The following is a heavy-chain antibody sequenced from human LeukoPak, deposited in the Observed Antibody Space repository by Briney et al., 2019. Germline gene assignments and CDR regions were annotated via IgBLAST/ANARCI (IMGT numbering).Heavy chain of an antibody. CDR1: GFTFSDYY. CDR2: ISSSGSTI. V-gene: IGHV3-11*04. Sequence: GGSLRLSCAASGFTFSDYYMSWIRQAPGKGLEWVSYISSSGSTIYYADSVKGRFTISRDNAKNSLYLQMNSLRAEDTAVYYCARDHFDRFCSSTSCHDAFDIWGQGTMVTVSS. J-gene: IGHJ3*02. CDR3: ARDHFDRFCSSTSCHDAFDI. D-gene: IGHD2-2*01.